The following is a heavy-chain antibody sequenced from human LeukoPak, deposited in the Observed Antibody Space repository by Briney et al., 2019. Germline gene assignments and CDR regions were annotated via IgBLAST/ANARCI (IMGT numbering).Heavy chain of an antibody. CDR1: GFTFSNAW. CDR3: ARDQVGGFGEFGLFDY. J-gene: IGHJ4*02. D-gene: IGHD3-10*01. CDR2: IYTSGST. V-gene: IGHV4-4*07. Sequence: GSLRLSCAASGFTFSNAWMSWVRQAPGKGLEWIGRIYTSGSTNYNPSLKSRVTMSVDTSKNQFSLKLSSVTAADTAVYYCARDQVGGFGEFGLFDYWGQGTLVTVSS.